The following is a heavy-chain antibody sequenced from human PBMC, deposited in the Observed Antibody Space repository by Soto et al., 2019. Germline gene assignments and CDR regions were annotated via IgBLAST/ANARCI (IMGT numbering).Heavy chain of an antibody. Sequence: QVQLVQSGAEVKKPGSSVRVSCKASGGTLRSHAINWVRQAPGHGLEWMGGIIPIFGSPYYAQKFQGRVTITADESSTTDYVELSSLRSEATAVYSCAGRGEMPYYHVIDVWGQGATVTVSS. D-gene: IGHD2-21*01. V-gene: IGHV1-69*01. CDR3: AGRGEMPYYHVIDV. CDR2: IIPIFGSP. J-gene: IGHJ6*02. CDR1: GGTLRSHA.